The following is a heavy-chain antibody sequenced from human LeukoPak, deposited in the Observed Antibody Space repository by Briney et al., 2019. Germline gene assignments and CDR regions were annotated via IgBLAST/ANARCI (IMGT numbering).Heavy chain of an antibody. Sequence: GGSLRLSCGASGFTFGTYWMHWVRQAPGKGLVWVSGINSDGGTTTYADSVKGRFTISRDNAKNSLYLQMNSLRAEDMALYYCAKEGSSWSTFDYWGQGTLVTVSS. CDR2: INSDGGTT. CDR1: GFTFGTYW. D-gene: IGHD6-13*01. J-gene: IGHJ4*02. CDR3: AKEGSSWSTFDY. V-gene: IGHV3-74*01.